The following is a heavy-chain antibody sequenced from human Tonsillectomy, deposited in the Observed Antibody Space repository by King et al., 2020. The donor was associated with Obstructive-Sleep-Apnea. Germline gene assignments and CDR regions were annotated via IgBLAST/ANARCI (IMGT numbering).Heavy chain of an antibody. CDR2: IVYDGNNQ. CDR1: GFTFSTYS. D-gene: IGHD1-26*01. Sequence: VQLVESGGGVVQPGRSLRLSCAASGFTFSTYSMHWVRQAPGKGLEWVAVIVYDGNNQYYADSVKGRFTISRDNSKNTLFLQMNSLRSEDTAVYYWSREDRVGATYFLDHWGQGTLVTVSS. J-gene: IGHJ4*02. CDR3: SREDRVGATYFLDH. V-gene: IGHV3-30-3*01.